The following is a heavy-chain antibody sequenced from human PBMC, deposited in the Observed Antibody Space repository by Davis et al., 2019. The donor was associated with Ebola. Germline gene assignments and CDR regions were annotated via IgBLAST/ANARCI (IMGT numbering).Heavy chain of an antibody. D-gene: IGHD6-19*01. CDR2: IWYDGSNK. CDR3: ARCIAVAGYFDY. CDR1: GFTFSSYG. Sequence: GESLKISCAASGFTFSSYGMHWVRQAPGKGLEWVAVIWYDGSNKYYADSVKGRFTISRDNSKNTLYLQMNSLRAEDTAVYYCARCIAVAGYFDYWGQGTLVTVSS. V-gene: IGHV3-33*01. J-gene: IGHJ4*02.